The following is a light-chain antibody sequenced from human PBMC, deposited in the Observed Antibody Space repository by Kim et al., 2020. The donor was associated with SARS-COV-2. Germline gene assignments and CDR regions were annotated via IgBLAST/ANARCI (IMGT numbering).Light chain of an antibody. J-gene: IGKJ4*01. CDR3: QQYYSSLS. CDR2: WAS. CDR1: QSLLYSSNNKNY. V-gene: IGKV4-1*01. Sequence: DIVMTQSPDSLAVSLGERATINCKSSQSLLYSSNNKNYLAWYQQQPGQPPKLLIYWASTRQSGVPDRFRGSESGTDFTLTISGLQAEDVAVYCCQQYYSSLSFGGGTKVDIK.